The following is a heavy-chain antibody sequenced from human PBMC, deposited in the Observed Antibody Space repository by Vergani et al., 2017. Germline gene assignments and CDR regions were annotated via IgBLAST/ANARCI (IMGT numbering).Heavy chain of an antibody. Sequence: QVQLVQSGAEVKKPGSSVKVSCKASGGTFSSYAISWVRQAPGQGLEWMGGIIPIFGTANYAQKFQGRVTITADESTSTAYMELSSLRSEDTAVYYCARDRGWDNIVVVVADNWFDPWGQGTLVTVSS. D-gene: IGHD2-15*01. J-gene: IGHJ5*02. CDR2: IIPIFGTA. CDR1: GGTFSSYA. V-gene: IGHV1-69*01. CDR3: ARDRGWDNIVVVVADNWFDP.